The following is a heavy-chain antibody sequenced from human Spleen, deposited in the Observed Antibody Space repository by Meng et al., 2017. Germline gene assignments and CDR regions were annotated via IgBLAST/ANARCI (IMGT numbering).Heavy chain of an antibody. V-gene: IGHV1-69*13. Sequence: SVKVSCKASGGTFSSYAISWVRQASGQGLEWMGGIIPIFGTANYAQKFQGRVTITADESTSTAYMELSSLRSEDTAVYYCARGYDSSGPPEGFDYWGQGTLVTVSS. J-gene: IGHJ4*02. D-gene: IGHD3-22*01. CDR3: ARGYDSSGPPEGFDY. CDR2: IIPIFGTA. CDR1: GGTFSSYA.